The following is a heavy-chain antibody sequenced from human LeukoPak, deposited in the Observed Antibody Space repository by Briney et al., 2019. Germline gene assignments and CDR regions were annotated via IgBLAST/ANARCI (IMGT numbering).Heavy chain of an antibody. CDR2: IVVGSDNT. Sequence: GASVKVSCKASGFTFTSSAVQWVRQARGQRLEWIGWIVVGSDNTNYAQKFQERVTITRDMSTSTAYMELSSLRSEDTAVYYCAADKTVCSSTSCYNWFDPWGQGTLVTVSS. J-gene: IGHJ5*02. V-gene: IGHV1-58*01. CDR1: GFTFTSSA. CDR3: AADKTVCSSTSCYNWFDP. D-gene: IGHD2-2*01.